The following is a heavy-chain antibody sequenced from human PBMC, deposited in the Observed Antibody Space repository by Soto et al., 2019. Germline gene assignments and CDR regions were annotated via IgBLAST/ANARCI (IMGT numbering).Heavy chain of an antibody. J-gene: IGHJ4*02. CDR1: GYTLTSYY. Sequence: QVQLVQSGPEVKKPGASVKLSCKASGYTLTSYYMHWVRQAPGQGLEWMGIINPNGDSPIYAQKFKGRLTMIRDTSTSTVYMELSSLRSDDTAVYYCARVTGSWHADYWGQGTLVTVSS. V-gene: IGHV1-46*01. CDR3: ARVTGSWHADY. CDR2: INPNGDSP. D-gene: IGHD2-21*02.